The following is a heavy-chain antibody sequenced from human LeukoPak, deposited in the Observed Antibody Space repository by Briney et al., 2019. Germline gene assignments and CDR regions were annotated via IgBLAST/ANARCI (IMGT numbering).Heavy chain of an antibody. V-gene: IGHV3-21*01. CDR2: ISSSGSYI. CDR1: RFTFSSYS. CDR3: ARDWDSSGYYP. Sequence: GGSLRLSCAASRFTFSSYSMNWVRQAPGKGLEWVSSISSSGSYIYYADSVKGRFTISRDNAKNSLYLQMNSLRAEDTAVYYCARDWDSSGYYPWGQGTLVTVSS. D-gene: IGHD3-22*01. J-gene: IGHJ5*02.